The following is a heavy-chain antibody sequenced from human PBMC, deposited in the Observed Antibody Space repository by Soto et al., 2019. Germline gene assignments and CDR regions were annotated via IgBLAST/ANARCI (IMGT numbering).Heavy chain of an antibody. V-gene: IGHV3-30*03. CDR1: GFTFSSYG. Sequence: QVQLVESGGGVVQPGRSLRLSCAASGFTFSSYGMHWVRQAPGKGLEWVSVISYDGSNKYYADSVKGRFTISRDNSKNTLYLQMNSLRSEDTAVYCCARAYCSGGSCYPRSGYFDYWGQGTLVTVSS. CDR2: ISYDGSNK. D-gene: IGHD2-15*01. CDR3: ARAYCSGGSCYPRSGYFDY. J-gene: IGHJ4*02.